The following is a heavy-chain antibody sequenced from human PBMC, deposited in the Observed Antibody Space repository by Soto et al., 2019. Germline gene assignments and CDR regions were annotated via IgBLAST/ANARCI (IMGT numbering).Heavy chain of an antibody. CDR3: ARAQGSYRLGVYYYYGMDV. D-gene: IGHD1-26*01. J-gene: IGHJ6*02. V-gene: IGHV1-18*01. CDR2: ISAYNGNT. Sequence: ASVKVSCKASGYTFTSYGISWVRQAPGQGLEWMGWISAYNGNTNYAQKLQGRVTITADKSTSTAYMELSSLRSEDTAVYYCARAQGSYRLGVYYYYGMDVWGQGTTVTVSS. CDR1: GYTFTSYG.